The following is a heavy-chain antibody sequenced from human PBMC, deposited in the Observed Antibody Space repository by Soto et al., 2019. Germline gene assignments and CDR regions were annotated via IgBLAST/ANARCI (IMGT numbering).Heavy chain of an antibody. Sequence: SETLSLTCTVSGSSISSSGYYWGWIRQPPGRWLEWIGSLYYNVGTYYNPSLKSRVTISADTSANQFSLMLNSVTAADTAIYYCARLPSRHWADYWGQGTLVTVSS. CDR1: GSSISSSGYY. CDR2: LYYNVGT. D-gene: IGHD3-16*01. V-gene: IGHV4-39*01. CDR3: ARLPSRHWADY. J-gene: IGHJ4*02.